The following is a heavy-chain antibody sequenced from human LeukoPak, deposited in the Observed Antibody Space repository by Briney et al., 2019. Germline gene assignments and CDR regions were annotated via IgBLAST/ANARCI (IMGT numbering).Heavy chain of an antibody. D-gene: IGHD4-17*01. V-gene: IGHV4-34*01. CDR1: GGSFSGYY. CDR3: ARGGEVTTVTSEYDY. Sequence: SETLSLTCAVYGGSFSGYYRSWIRQPPGKGLEWIGEINHSGSTNYNPSLKSRVTTSIDTSKNQFSLKLSSVTAADTAVYYCARGGEVTTVTSEYDYWGQGILVTVSS. J-gene: IGHJ4*02. CDR2: INHSGST.